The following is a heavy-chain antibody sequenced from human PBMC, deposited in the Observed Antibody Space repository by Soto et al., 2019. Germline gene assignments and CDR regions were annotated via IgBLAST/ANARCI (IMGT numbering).Heavy chain of an antibody. J-gene: IGHJ3*02. D-gene: IGHD3-10*01. CDR3: ARDLYFGAGDAFDI. CDR1: GFAFSDYA. V-gene: IGHV3-30-3*01. CDR2: ISYDGSYK. Sequence: LRLSWAASGFAFSDYAMNWVRQAPGKGLEGVAVISYDGSYKYYEDSVRGRFTISRDNSQNTLYLQINSLRAEDTAVYYCARDLYFGAGDAFDIWGQGTMVTVSS.